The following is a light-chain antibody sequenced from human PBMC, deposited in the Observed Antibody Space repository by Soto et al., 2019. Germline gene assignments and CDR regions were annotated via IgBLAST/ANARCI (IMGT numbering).Light chain of an antibody. J-gene: IGKJ1*01. CDR3: QQYDSFSVT. CDR1: QSVTSY. CDR2: GAS. Sequence: EIVMTQSPATLSVSPGERATLSCRASQSVTSYLIWYQQKPGQAPRLLIYGASTRATGIPARFSGSGSGTEFTLTISSLQPEDFATYYCQQYDSFSVTFGQGTKVDIK. V-gene: IGKV3-15*01.